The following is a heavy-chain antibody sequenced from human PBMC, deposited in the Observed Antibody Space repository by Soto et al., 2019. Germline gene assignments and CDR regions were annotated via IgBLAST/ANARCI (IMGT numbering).Heavy chain of an antibody. Sequence: QVQLVQSGAEVKKPGSSVKVSCKASGGTFSSYAISWVRQAPGQGLEWMGGIIPIFGTANYAQKFQGRVTITADESTSTAYLELSSLRSEATAVYYCARDGGYYDSSGYWTHPRRFDPWGQGTLVTVSS. CDR3: ARDGGYYDSSGYWTHPRRFDP. V-gene: IGHV1-69*01. D-gene: IGHD3-22*01. CDR1: GGTFSSYA. J-gene: IGHJ5*02. CDR2: IIPIFGTA.